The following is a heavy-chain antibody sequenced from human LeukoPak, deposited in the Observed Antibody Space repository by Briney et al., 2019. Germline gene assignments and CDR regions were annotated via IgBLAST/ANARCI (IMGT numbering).Heavy chain of an antibody. CDR2: IIPIFGTA. Sequence: GASVKVSCKASGGTFSSYAISWVRQAPGQGLEWMGGIIPIFGTANYAQKFQGRVTITADKSTSTAYMELSSLRSEDTAVYYCARDQSPATFDYWGQGTLVTVSS. V-gene: IGHV1-69*06. CDR1: GGTFSSYA. CDR3: ARDQSPATFDY. J-gene: IGHJ4*02.